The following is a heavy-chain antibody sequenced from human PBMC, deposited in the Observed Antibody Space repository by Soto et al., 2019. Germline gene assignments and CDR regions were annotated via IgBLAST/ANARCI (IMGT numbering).Heavy chain of an antibody. V-gene: IGHV1-18*01. J-gene: IGHJ4*02. CDR3: ARHLTPNDY. Sequence: QVQLVQSGAEVKKPGASVKVSCKASGYTFTSYSISWVRQAPGQGLEWMGWISAYNGNTNYAQKLQGRLTMTTDTSTSIAYMELRSMRSDATAVYYCARHLTPNDYCGQGTLVTVSS. CDR2: ISAYNGNT. CDR1: GYTFTSYS.